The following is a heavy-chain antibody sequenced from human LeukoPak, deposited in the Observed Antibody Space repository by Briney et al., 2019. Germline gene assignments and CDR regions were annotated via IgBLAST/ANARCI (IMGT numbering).Heavy chain of an antibody. Sequence: SVKVSCKASGGTFSSYAISWVRQAPGQGLELMGGIIPIFGTANYAQKFQGRVTITADESTSTAYMELSSLRSEDTAVYYCARVDSSGYYWYYYYGMDVWGQGTTVTVSS. D-gene: IGHD3-22*01. CDR1: GGTFSSYA. V-gene: IGHV1-69*13. CDR2: IIPIFGTA. CDR3: ARVDSSGYYWYYYYGMDV. J-gene: IGHJ6*02.